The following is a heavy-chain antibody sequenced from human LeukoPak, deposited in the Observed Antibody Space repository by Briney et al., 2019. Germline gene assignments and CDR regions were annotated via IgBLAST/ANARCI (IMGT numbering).Heavy chain of an antibody. J-gene: IGHJ4*02. CDR2: ISPGDSDT. CDR3: ARHRPRKGYGDY. Sequence: GPRLKISCRGSGYSFTNYLIAWVRQILGKGLEWMGIISPGDSDTRYNPSFQGQVTISADKSISSAYLQWSSLKASDTAMYYCARHRPRKGYGDYWGQGTLVTVSS. V-gene: IGHV5-51*01. D-gene: IGHD5-12*01. CDR1: GYSFTNYL.